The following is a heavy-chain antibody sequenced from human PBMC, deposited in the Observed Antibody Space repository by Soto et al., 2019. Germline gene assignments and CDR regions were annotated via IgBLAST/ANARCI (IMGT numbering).Heavy chain of an antibody. CDR1: GYTLTELS. D-gene: IGHD3-10*01. Sequence: GASVKVSCKVSGYTLTELSMHWVRQAPGKGLEWMGGFDPEDGETIYAQKFQGRVTMTEDTSTDTAYMELSSLRSEDTAVYYCATVSPPPLVPPDYYGSGTRRSRTEFDPWGQGTLVTVSS. CDR2: FDPEDGET. J-gene: IGHJ5*02. CDR3: ATVSPPPLVPPDYYGSGTRRSRTEFDP. V-gene: IGHV1-24*01.